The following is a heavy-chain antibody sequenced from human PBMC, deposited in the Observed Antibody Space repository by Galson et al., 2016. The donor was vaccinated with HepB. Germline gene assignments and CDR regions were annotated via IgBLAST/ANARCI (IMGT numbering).Heavy chain of an antibody. J-gene: IGHJ4*02. V-gene: IGHV3-13*01. CDR1: GFTFSAYD. Sequence: SLRLSCAASGFTFSAYDMHWVRQGTGKGLEWVSTINAIYDTYYPDSVKGRFTIYRENDKNSLYLQMSSLKTGDTAVYYCAREVRGSGWRYVDYCGQGTLVTVSS. D-gene: IGHD6-19*01. CDR3: AREVRGSGWRYVDY. CDR2: INAIYDT.